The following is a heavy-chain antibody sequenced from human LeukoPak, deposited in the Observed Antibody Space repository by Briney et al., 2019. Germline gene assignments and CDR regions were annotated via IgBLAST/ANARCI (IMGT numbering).Heavy chain of an antibody. V-gene: IGHV3-23*01. J-gene: IGHJ4*02. CDR2: ISGSGGGT. Sequence: GGSLRLSCAASGFTFSSYVMSWVRQAPGKGLEWVSAISGSGGGTYYADSVKGRFTISRDNSKNTLYLQTNSLRAEDTAVYYCARRGAAGTYYFDYWGQGTLVTVSS. CDR3: ARRGAAGTYYFDY. CDR1: GFTFSSYV. D-gene: IGHD6-13*01.